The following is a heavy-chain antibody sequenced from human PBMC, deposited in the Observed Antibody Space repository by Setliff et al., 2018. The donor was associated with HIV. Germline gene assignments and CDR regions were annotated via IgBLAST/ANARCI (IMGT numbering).Heavy chain of an antibody. CDR2: IYHSGST. CDR3: ARSGCSGGSCYSFDP. J-gene: IGHJ5*02. CDR1: GYSISSGYY. V-gene: IGHV4-38-2*01. Sequence: SETLSLTCAVSGYSISSGYYWGWIRQPPGKGLEWIGSIYHSGSTYYNPSLKSRVTISVGTSKNQFSLKLSSVTAADTAVYYCARSGCSGGSCYSFDPWGQGTLVTVSS. D-gene: IGHD2-15*01.